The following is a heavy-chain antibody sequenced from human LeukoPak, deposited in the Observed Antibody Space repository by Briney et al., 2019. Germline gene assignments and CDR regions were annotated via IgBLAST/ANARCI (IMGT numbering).Heavy chain of an antibody. CDR3: ARDRRGYYDFWSGYKPVFDY. CDR2: ISAYNGNT. D-gene: IGHD3-3*01. Sequence: ASVKVSCKASGYTFTSYGISWVRQAPGQGLEWMGWISAYNGNTNYAQKLQGRVTMTTDTSTSTAYMELRSLRSDDTAVYCCARDRRGYYDFWSGYKPVFDYWGQGTLVTVSS. J-gene: IGHJ4*02. CDR1: GYTFTSYG. V-gene: IGHV1-18*01.